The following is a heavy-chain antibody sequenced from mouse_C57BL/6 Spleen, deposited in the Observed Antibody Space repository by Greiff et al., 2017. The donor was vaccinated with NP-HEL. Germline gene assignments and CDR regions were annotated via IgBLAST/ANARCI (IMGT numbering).Heavy chain of an antibody. Sequence: QVQLQQSGAELVRPGTSVKVSCKASGYAFTNYLIEWVKQRPGQGLEWIGVINPGSGGTNYNEKFKGKATLTADKSSSTAYMQLSSLTSEDSAVYFCARGGYCYGSSYGYFDVWGTGTTVTVSS. CDR1: GYAFTNYL. J-gene: IGHJ1*03. CDR2: INPGSGGT. V-gene: IGHV1-54*01. CDR3: ARGGYCYGSSYGYFDV. D-gene: IGHD1-1*01.